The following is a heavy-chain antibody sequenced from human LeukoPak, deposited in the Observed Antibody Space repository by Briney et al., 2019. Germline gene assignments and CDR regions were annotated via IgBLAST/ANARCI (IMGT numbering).Heavy chain of an antibody. J-gene: IGHJ5*02. CDR1: GGSFSGYY. V-gene: IGHV4-34*01. Sequence: SETLSLTCAVYGGSFSGYYWSWIRQPPGKGLEWIGEINHSGSTNYNPSLKSRVTISVDTSKNQFSLKLSFVTAADTAVYYCARRASHANWFDPWGQGTLVTVSS. CDR2: INHSGST. CDR3: ARRASHANWFDP.